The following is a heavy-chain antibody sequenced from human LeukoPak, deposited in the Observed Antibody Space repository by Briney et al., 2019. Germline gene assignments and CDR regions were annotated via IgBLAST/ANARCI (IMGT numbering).Heavy chain of an antibody. D-gene: IGHD3-22*01. V-gene: IGHV1-2*02. CDR1: GYAFTGYY. CDR3: ARGDSSGYYVFDY. CDR2: INPNSGGT. Sequence: ASVKVSCKASGYAFTGYYMHWVRQAPGQGLEWMGWINPNSGGTNYAQKFQGRVTMTRDTSISTAYMELSRLRSDDTAVYYCARGDSSGYYVFDYWGQGTLVTVSS. J-gene: IGHJ4*02.